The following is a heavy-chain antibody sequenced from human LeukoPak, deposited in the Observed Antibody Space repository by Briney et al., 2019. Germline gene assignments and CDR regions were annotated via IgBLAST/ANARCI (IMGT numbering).Heavy chain of an antibody. V-gene: IGHV4-59*01. Sequence: SSETLSLTCTVSGGSISSYYWSWIRQPPGKGLEWIGYIYYSGSTNYNPSLKSRVTISVDTSKNQFSLKLSSVTAADTAAYYCARGRTEFDPWGQGTLVTVSS. CDR2: IYYSGST. J-gene: IGHJ5*02. D-gene: IGHD1-14*01. CDR1: GGSISSYY. CDR3: ARGRTEFDP.